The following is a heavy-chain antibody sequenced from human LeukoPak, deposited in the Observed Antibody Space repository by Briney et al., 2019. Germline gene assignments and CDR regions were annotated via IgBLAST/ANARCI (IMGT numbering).Heavy chain of an antibody. CDR2: IYFSGST. Sequence: SETLSLTCTVSGGSVNSGGYYWSWIRQYPGRGLEWIGYIYFSGSTFYNPSFESRVFISLDTSKNQFSLRLSSVTAADTAIYYCARQPPGSGYQYRYYFDYWGQGTLVTVSS. D-gene: IGHD3-22*01. CDR3: ARQPPGSGYQYRYYFDY. V-gene: IGHV4-31*03. CDR1: GGSVNSGGYY. J-gene: IGHJ4*02.